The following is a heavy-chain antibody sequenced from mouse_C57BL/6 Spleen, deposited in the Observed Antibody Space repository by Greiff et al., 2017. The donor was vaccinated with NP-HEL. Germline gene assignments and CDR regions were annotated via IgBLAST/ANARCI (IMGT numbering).Heavy chain of an antibody. CDR3: ARIDGSTRYFDV. J-gene: IGHJ1*03. D-gene: IGHD1-1*01. CDR1: GYTFTSYW. Sequence: QVQLQQPGAELVKPGASVKLSCKASGYTFTSYWMHWVKQRPGQGLEWIGMIHPNSGSTNYNEKFKSKATLTVDKSSSTAYMQLSSLTSEDSAVYYCARIDGSTRYFDVWGTGTTVTVSS. V-gene: IGHV1-64*01. CDR2: IHPNSGST.